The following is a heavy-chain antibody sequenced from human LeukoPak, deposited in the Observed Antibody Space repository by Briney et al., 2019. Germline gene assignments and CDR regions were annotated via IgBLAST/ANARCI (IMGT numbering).Heavy chain of an antibody. CDR3: ARESMVRGVNNSDY. Sequence: SVKVSCMASGGTFSSYAISWVRQAPGQGLEWMGRIIPIFGTANYAQKFQGRVTITTDESTSTAYMELSSLRSEDTAVYYCARESMVRGVNNSDYWGQGTLVTVSS. J-gene: IGHJ4*02. V-gene: IGHV1-69*05. D-gene: IGHD3-10*01. CDR1: GGTFSSYA. CDR2: IIPIFGTA.